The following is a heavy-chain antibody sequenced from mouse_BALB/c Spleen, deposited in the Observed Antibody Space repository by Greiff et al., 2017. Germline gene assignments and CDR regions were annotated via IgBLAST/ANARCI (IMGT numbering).Heavy chain of an antibody. CDR1: GFSLTSYD. D-gene: IGHD2-4*01. J-gene: IGHJ3*01. Sequence: QVQLKQSGPGLVAPSQSLSITCTVSGFSLTSYDISWIRQPPGKGLEWLGVIWTGGGTNYNSAFMSRLSISKDNSKSQVFLKMNSLQTDDTAIYYCVRDGYDYFAYWGQGTLVTVSA. CDR2: IWTGGGT. V-gene: IGHV2-9-2*01. CDR3: VRDGYDYFAY.